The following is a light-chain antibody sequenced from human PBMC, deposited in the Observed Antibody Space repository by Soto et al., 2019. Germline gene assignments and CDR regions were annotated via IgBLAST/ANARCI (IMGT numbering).Light chain of an antibody. Sequence: EIVLTDSPGILSLCPGERATLSSRASHRVSKEFLAWYQQKPGQAPRLLIYGASTRATDVPDRFRGSGSGADFTLSISRLEPEDFAVYYCQQYGSSPPRTFGQGTKVAIK. V-gene: IGKV3-20*01. CDR2: GAS. CDR3: QQYGSSPPRT. J-gene: IGKJ1*01. CDR1: HRVSKEF.